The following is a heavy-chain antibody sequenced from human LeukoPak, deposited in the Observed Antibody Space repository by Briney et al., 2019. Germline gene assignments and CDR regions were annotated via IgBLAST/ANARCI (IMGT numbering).Heavy chain of an antibody. Sequence: PRASVKVSCRASGYTFTSYDINWVRQATGQGLEWMGWMNPNSGNTGYAQKFQGRVTMTRNTSISTAYMELSSLRSEDTAVYYCARDRGLTTPGGGGVWFDPWGQGTLVTVSS. J-gene: IGHJ5*02. CDR3: ARDRGLTTPGGGGVWFDP. D-gene: IGHD4-11*01. V-gene: IGHV1-8*01. CDR2: MNPNSGNT. CDR1: GYTFTSYD.